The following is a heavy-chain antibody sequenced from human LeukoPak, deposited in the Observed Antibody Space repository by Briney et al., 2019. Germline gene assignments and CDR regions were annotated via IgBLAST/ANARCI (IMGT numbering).Heavy chain of an antibody. V-gene: IGHV3-23*01. D-gene: IGHD3-22*01. CDR2: ISGSGGST. CDR1: GFTFSSYA. Sequence: GGSLRLSCAASGFTFSSYAMSWVRQAPGKGLEWVSAISGSGGSTYYADSVKGRFTISTDNAKYSLDLQMNSLRVEDTALYYCARGSSGAGYYFDYWGLGTLVTVSS. J-gene: IGHJ4*02. CDR3: ARGSSGAGYYFDY.